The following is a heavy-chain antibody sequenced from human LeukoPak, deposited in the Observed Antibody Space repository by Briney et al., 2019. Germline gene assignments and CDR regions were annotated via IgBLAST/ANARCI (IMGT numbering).Heavy chain of an antibody. CDR1: GFTVSSNS. CDR3: AKIQDNYGYGNYFDY. V-gene: IGHV3-53*01. D-gene: IGHD3-16*01. CDR2: IYSDNT. J-gene: IGHJ4*02. Sequence: PGGSLRLSCTVSGFTVSSNSMSWVRQPPGKGLEGCSFIYSDNTHYSDSVKGRFTISRDNSKNTLYLQMNSLRAEDTAVYYCAKIQDNYGYGNYFDYWGQGTLVTVSS.